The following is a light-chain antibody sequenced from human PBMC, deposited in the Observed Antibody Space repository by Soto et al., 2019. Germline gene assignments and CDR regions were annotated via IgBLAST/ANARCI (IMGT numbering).Light chain of an antibody. CDR2: RAS. CDR1: QSINIW. J-gene: IGKJ1*01. V-gene: IGKV1-5*03. Sequence: DIQMTQSPSTLSASVGDRVTITCRASQSINIWLAWFQQKPGKAPKLLIYRASNLERGVPSRFSGSGSGTEFTLTISSLQPDDFSTYYCQQYKSYWTFGQGTKVDIK. CDR3: QQYKSYWT.